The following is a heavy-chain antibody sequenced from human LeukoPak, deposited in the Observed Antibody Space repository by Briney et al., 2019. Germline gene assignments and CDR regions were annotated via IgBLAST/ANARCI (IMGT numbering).Heavy chain of an antibody. CDR1: GFTFSSYA. Sequence: TGGSLRLSCAASGFTFSSYAVSWVRQAPGKGLEWVGRIKGETDGGTTDYAAPVKGRFTISRDDSRNTLYLQMNSLKTEDTAVYYCAPRGYSGYDWYYFDYWGQGTLVTVSS. D-gene: IGHD5-12*01. CDR2: IKGETDGGTT. J-gene: IGHJ4*02. CDR3: APRGYSGYDWYYFDY. V-gene: IGHV3-15*01.